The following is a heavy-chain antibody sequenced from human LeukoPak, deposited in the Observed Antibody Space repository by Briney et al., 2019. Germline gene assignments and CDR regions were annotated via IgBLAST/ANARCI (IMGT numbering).Heavy chain of an antibody. D-gene: IGHD3-10*01. CDR2: INHSGST. J-gene: IGHJ5*02. CDR3: ARGRGLIFTHYGSGRYVWFDP. Sequence: SETLSLTCAVYGGSFSGYYWSWIRQPPGKGLEWIGEINHSGSTNYNPSLKSRVTISVDTSKNQFSLKLNSVTAADTAVYYCARGRGLIFTHYGSGRYVWFDPWGQGTLVTVSS. CDR1: GGSFSGYY. V-gene: IGHV4-34*01.